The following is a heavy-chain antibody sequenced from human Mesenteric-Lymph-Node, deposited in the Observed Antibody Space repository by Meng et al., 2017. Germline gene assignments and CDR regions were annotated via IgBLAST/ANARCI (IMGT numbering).Heavy chain of an antibody. V-gene: IGHV4-39*07. J-gene: IGHJ4*02. CDR3: ASPAIKEYYFDY. CDR2: IYYSGST. D-gene: IGHD5-18*01. Sequence: SETLSLTCTVSGGSISSSSYYWGWIRQPPGKGLEWIGSIYYSGSTYYNPSLKSRVTISVDTSKNQFSLKLSSVTAADTAVYYCASPAIKEYYFDYWGQGTLVTVS. CDR1: GGSISSSSYY.